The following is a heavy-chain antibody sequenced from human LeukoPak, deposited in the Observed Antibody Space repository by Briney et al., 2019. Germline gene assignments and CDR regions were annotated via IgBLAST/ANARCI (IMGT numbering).Heavy chain of an antibody. Sequence: TSETLSLTCAVSGYSISSGYYWGRIRQPPGKGLEWIGSIYHSGSTYYNPSLKSRVTISVDTSKNQFSLKLSSVTAADTAVYYCAGPYCSSTSCSKSRWFDPWGQGTLVTVSS. J-gene: IGHJ5*02. D-gene: IGHD2-2*01. CDR3: AGPYCSSTSCSKSRWFDP. CDR1: GYSISSGYY. CDR2: IYHSGST. V-gene: IGHV4-38-2*01.